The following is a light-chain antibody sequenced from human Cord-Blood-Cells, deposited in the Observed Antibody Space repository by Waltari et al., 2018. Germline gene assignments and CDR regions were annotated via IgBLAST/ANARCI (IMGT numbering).Light chain of an antibody. J-gene: IGLJ3*02. CDR1: SSDVGGSNL. CDR3: SSYTSSSTWV. Sequence: QSALTQPASVSGSPGQSITISCTGTSSDVGGSNLVPWYQQHPGKAPKRMIYEVRNRPSGVSNRFSGSKSGNTASLTISGLQAEDEADYYCSSYTSSSTWVFGGGTKLTVL. CDR2: EVR. V-gene: IGLV2-14*01.